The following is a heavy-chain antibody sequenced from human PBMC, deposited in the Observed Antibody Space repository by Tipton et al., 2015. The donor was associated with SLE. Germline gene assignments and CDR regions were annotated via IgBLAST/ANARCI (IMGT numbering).Heavy chain of an antibody. Sequence: TLSLTCTVSGGSISSHSWNWIRQPPGKGLEWIGYISNSGTTNYTPSLKSRVTISVDTSKNQFSLKLSSVTAADTAVYYCARLAFEYPSGWYMDYWGQGTLVTVSS. CDR3: ARLAFEYPSGWYMDY. CDR1: GGSISSHS. CDR2: ISNSGTT. V-gene: IGHV4-4*08. D-gene: IGHD6-19*01. J-gene: IGHJ4*02.